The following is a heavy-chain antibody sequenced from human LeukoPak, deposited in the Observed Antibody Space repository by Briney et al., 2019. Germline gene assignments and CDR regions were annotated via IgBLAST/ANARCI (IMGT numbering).Heavy chain of an antibody. CDR1: GYTFTSYG. CDR3: TREGVYSPDPTSYHRLPFDF. J-gene: IGHJ3*01. CDR2: IIPTLDVA. V-gene: IGHV1-69*04. D-gene: IGHD3-16*02. Sequence: ASVKGSCKASGYTFTSYGITWVRQAPGQGLEWMGRIIPTLDVANFAQKFKGRVTITADKSTNTAHLELSSLRSEDTAVYYCTREGVYSPDPTSYHRLPFDFWGEGTVVIVSS.